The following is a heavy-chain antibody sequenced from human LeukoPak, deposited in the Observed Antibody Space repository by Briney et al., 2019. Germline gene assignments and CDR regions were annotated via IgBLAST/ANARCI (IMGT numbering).Heavy chain of an antibody. V-gene: IGHV4-39*07. Sequence: SETLSLTCTVSGGSISTSNYYWGWIRQPPGKGLEWIGNIFYSGSTYYSPSLKSRVTISLDTSRNQFSLKLNSVTAADTAVYYCARINSGSYQRASVDVWGKGTTVTVSS. CDR1: GGSISTSNYY. D-gene: IGHD3-10*01. J-gene: IGHJ6*04. CDR3: ARINSGSYQRASVDV. CDR2: IFYSGST.